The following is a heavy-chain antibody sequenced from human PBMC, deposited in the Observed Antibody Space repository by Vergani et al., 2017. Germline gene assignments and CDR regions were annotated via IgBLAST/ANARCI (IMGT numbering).Heavy chain of an antibody. CDR3: ARDWYSSGRIAFDI. D-gene: IGHD6-19*01. V-gene: IGHV1-3*01. J-gene: IGHJ3*02. CDR2: INAGNGNT. CDR1: GYTFTSYA. Sequence: QVQLVQSGAEVKKPGASVKVSCKASGYTFTSYAMHWVRQAPGKRLEWMGWINAGNGNTKYLQKFQGRVTITRDTSASTAYMELSSLRSEDTAVYYCARDWYSSGRIAFDIWGQGTMVTVSS.